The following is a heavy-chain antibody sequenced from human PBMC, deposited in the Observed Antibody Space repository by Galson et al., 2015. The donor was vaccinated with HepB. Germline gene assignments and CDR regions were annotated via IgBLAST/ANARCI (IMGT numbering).Heavy chain of an antibody. Sequence: SLRLSCAASGFTFSSYGMHWVRQAPGKGLEWVAVIWYDGSNKYYADSVKGRFTISRDNSKNTLYLQMNSLRAEDTAVYYCARDSRAYSYGVKVYYYGMDVWGQGTTVTVSS. D-gene: IGHD5-18*01. CDR3: ARDSRAYSYGVKVYYYGMDV. V-gene: IGHV3-33*01. CDR2: IWYDGSNK. CDR1: GFTFSSYG. J-gene: IGHJ6*02.